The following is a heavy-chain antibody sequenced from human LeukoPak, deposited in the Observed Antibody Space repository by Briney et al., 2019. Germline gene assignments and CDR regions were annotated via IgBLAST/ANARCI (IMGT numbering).Heavy chain of an antibody. V-gene: IGHV3-23*01. D-gene: IGHD5-24*01. CDR3: AKDGDGSRDGYNPTPYPLDY. J-gene: IGHJ4*02. CDR2: ISTNGGST. CDR1: GFTFSSYV. Sequence: QAGGSLRLSCEASGFTFSSYVIGWVRQAPGKGLEWGSGISTNGGSTSYADSVKGRFTISRDNSKSTLYLQMNSLRAEDTAVYYCAKDGDGSRDGYNPTPYPLDYWGQGARVTVSS.